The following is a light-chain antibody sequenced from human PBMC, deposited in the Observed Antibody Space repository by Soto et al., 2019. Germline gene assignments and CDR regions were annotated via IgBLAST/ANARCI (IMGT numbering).Light chain of an antibody. CDR1: LSISSE. Sequence: EIVMTQSPATLSVSPGESATLSCRASLSISSELAWYQQKPGQPPRLLIYGASTRATGVPARFTGSGSGSDFTLTISGLQSEDFAVYYCRQGHNWPLTFGQGTRLEI. J-gene: IGKJ2*01. CDR2: GAS. V-gene: IGKV3-15*01. CDR3: RQGHNWPLT.